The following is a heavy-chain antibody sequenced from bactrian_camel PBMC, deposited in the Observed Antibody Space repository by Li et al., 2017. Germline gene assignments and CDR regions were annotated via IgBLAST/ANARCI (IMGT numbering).Heavy chain of an antibody. D-gene: IGHD2*01. CDR1: GFTFSDNA. CDR2: INIGGGTT. Sequence: PGGSLRLSCAASGFTFSDNAMSWVRQAPGKGLEWVSSINIGGGTTYYADSVKGRFTISRDNAMYTLYLQLNGLKTEDTAMYYCAHGDSSSGNNYWGHGTQVTVS. J-gene: IGHJ4*01. V-gene: IGHV3S30*01. CDR3: AHGDSSSGNNY.